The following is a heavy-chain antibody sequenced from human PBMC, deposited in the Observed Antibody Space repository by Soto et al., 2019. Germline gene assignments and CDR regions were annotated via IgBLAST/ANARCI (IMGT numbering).Heavy chain of an antibody. V-gene: IGHV3-33*01. Sequence: GGSMRLSCAASGFTFSSYGMHWVRQAPGKGLEWVAVIWYDGSNKYYADSVKGRFTISRDNSKNTLYLQMNSLRAEDTAVYYCASELDDYEISGYYVDYCGQGTLVTAPQ. D-gene: IGHD3-22*01. CDR2: IWYDGSNK. J-gene: IGHJ4*02. CDR1: GFTFSSYG. CDR3: ASELDDYEISGYYVDY.